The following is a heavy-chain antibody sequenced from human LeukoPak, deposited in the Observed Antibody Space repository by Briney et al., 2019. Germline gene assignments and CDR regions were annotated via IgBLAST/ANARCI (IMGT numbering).Heavy chain of an antibody. Sequence: SQTLSLTCAISGDSVSSNSATWNWIRQSPSRGLEWLGRTYYRFQWYSDYAPSVKSRVDIKADPSKDQFSLQLKSVTPEDTAVYYCVRGGRGHYYVTFDWWGQGTLVTVSS. J-gene: IGHJ4*02. CDR2: TYYRFQWYS. CDR3: VRGGRGHYYVTFDW. V-gene: IGHV6-1*01. D-gene: IGHD1-26*01. CDR1: GDSVSSNSAT.